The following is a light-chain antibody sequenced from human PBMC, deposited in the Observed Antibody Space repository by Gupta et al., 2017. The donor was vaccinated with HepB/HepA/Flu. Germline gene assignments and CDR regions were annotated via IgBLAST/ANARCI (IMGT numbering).Light chain of an antibody. CDR1: QGVYRF. J-gene: IGKJ5*01. CDR3: HQGYTLPT. CDR2: GAS. V-gene: IGKV3-11*01. Sequence: ENVLTQSPATLSLSPGERATLSCRASQGVYRFFAWYQQKPGQAPRLLIYGASDSATGSPARFSGRGDEKDFTLTSSRRENEDFAVYYGHQGYTLPTFGQGTLMDIK.